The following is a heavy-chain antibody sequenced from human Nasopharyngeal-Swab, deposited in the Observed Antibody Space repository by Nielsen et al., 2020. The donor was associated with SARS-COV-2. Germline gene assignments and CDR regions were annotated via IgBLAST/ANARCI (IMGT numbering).Heavy chain of an antibody. CDR3: ARGSRGSYSY. V-gene: IGHV3-11*04. D-gene: IGHD1-26*01. J-gene: IGHJ4*02. Sequence: WIRQPPGKGLEWVSYISSSGSTIYYADSVKGRFTISRDNAKNSLYLQMNSLRAEDTAVYYCARGSRGSYSYWGQGTLVTVSS. CDR2: ISSSGSTI.